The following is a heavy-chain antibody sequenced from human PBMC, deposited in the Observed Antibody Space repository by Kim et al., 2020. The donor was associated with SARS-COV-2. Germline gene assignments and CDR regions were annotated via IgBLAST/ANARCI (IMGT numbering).Heavy chain of an antibody. Sequence: TRYYADSVKGRFTISRDNAKNSLYLQMNSLRDEDTAVYYCARAARNFDYWGQGTLVTVSS. V-gene: IGHV3-48*02. CDR3: ARAARNFDY. CDR2: TR. J-gene: IGHJ4*02.